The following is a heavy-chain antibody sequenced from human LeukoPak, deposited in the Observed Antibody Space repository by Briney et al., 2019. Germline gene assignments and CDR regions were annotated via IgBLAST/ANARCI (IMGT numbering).Heavy chain of an antibody. CDR3: ARATLAAAGDHYFDY. V-gene: IGHV3-30-3*01. CDR1: GFTFSSYA. CDR2: ISYDGSNK. D-gene: IGHD6-13*01. J-gene: IGHJ4*02. Sequence: PGGSLRLSCAASGFTFSSYAMHWVRQAPGKGLEWVAVISYDGSNKYYADSVKGRFTISRDNSKNTLYLQMNSLRAEDTAVYYCARATLAAAGDHYFDYWGQGTLVTVSS.